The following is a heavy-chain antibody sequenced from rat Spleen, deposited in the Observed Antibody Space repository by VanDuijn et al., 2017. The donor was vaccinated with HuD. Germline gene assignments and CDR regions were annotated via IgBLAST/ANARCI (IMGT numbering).Heavy chain of an antibody. CDR2: INTGSGGT. V-gene: IGHV1-43*01. CDR1: GYTFTNYY. J-gene: IGHJ4*01. CDR3: ARQIPMDA. D-gene: IGHD3-8*01. Sequence: QVQLQQSGAELAKPGSSVKISCKTSGYTFTNYYMSWIKQTTGQGLESIGYINTGSGGTNYNEKFKDKATLTVDKSSTTAFMQLSSLTPDDSAVYYCARQIPMDAWGQGASVTVSS.